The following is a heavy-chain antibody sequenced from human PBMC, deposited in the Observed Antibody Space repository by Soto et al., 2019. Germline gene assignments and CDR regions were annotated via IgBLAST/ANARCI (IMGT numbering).Heavy chain of an antibody. V-gene: IGHV3-7*01. CDR3: VRDYQNY. CDR1: GFTFSSHW. CDR2: VNEDGSQS. Sequence: GGSLRLSCAGSGFTFSSHWMSWVRQAPGKGLKWVARVNEDGSQSFHVDYVKGRFTISRDNAKNSLYLQMNNLRVEDTALYYCVRDYQNYWGQGTLVTVSS. J-gene: IGHJ4*02. D-gene: IGHD3-16*02.